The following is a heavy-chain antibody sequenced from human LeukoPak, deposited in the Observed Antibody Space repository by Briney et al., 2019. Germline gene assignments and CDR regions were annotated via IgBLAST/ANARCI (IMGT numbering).Heavy chain of an antibody. D-gene: IGHD7-27*01. CDR3: ARVATNAGASDY. CDR2: ISSSSYI. J-gene: IGHJ4*02. Sequence: GGSLRLSCAASGFTFSSYWMSWVRQAPGKGLEWVSSISSSSYIYYADSVKGRFTISRDNAKNSLYLQMNSLRAEDTAVYYCARVATNAGASDYWGQGTLVTVSS. CDR1: GFTFSSYW. V-gene: IGHV3-21*01.